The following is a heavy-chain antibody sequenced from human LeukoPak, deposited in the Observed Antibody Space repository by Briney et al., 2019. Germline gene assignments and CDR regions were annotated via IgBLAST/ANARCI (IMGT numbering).Heavy chain of an antibody. J-gene: IGHJ4*02. V-gene: IGHV3-23*05. D-gene: IGHD3-9*01. CDR2: IFGSGSNT. CDR3: AKIDWSSGF. Sequence: GGSLRLSCAASGFTFSGYAMSWVRQAPGKGLEWVSTIFGSGSNTYYADSVKGRFIISRDNSKNTLYLQMDSLRAEDTAVYFCAKIDWSSGFWGQGTLVAVSS. CDR1: GFTFSGYA.